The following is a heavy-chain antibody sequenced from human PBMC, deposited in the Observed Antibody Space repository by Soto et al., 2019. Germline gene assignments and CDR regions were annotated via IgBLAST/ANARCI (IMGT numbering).Heavy chain of an antibody. J-gene: IGHJ4*02. V-gene: IGHV3-72*01. Sequence: EVQLVESGGGLVQPGGSRRLSCAASGFTFSAHYMDWVRQAPGKGLEWVGRIKNKANSYTTEYAASVEGRFTISREDSKNSLYLQMNSLKTEDTAVYYCARVSLVGPSGGRYFDYWGQGSQVAVSS. CDR3: ARVSLVGPSGGRYFDY. D-gene: IGHD1-26*01. CDR1: GFTFSAHY. CDR2: IKNKANSYTT.